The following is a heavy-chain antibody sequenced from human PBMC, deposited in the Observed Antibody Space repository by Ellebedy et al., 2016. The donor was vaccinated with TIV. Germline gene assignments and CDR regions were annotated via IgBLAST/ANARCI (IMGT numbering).Heavy chain of an antibody. D-gene: IGHD2-15*01. J-gene: IGHJ5*02. Sequence: MPSETLSLTCTVSGGTVSSGSYYWSCIRQPPGKGLVWIGYIYYSGSTNYNPSLKSRVTISVDTSKNQFSLKLSSVTAADTAVYYCARGGRYCSGGSCYTGRFDPWGQGTLVTVSS. V-gene: IGHV4-61*01. CDR2: IYYSGST. CDR1: GGTVSSGSYY. CDR3: ARGGRYCSGGSCYTGRFDP.